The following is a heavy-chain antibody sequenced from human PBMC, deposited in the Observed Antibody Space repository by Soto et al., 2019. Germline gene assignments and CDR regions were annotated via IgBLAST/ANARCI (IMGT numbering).Heavy chain of an antibody. CDR3: ARQLSHICDS. J-gene: IGHJ4*02. CDR2: IKPGASDI. V-gene: IGHV5-51*01. D-gene: IGHD3-3*02. Sequence: GESLKISCKGVGYKFGSAWIGWVRQMPGKGLEWMGIIKPGASDIRYSPSCRGHVTISADEAVSTAYLQWSSLKASDTAMYYCARQLSHICDSWGQGTLVTVSS. CDR1: GYKFGSAW.